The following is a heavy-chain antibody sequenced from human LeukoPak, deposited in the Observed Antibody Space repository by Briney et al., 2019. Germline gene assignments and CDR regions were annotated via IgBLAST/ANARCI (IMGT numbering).Heavy chain of an antibody. Sequence: QPGGSLRLSCAASGFTFDDYAMHWVRQAPGKGLEWVSGISWNSGSTGYADSVKGRFTISRDNAKNSLYLQMNSLRAEDTALYYCARGYTTYYYYYMDVWGKGTTVTVSS. CDR3: ARGYTTYYYYYMDV. J-gene: IGHJ6*03. CDR1: GFTFDDYA. V-gene: IGHV3-9*01. D-gene: IGHD1-1*01. CDR2: ISWNSGST.